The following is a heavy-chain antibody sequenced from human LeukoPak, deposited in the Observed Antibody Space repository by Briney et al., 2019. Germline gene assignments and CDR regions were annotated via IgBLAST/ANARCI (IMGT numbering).Heavy chain of an antibody. Sequence: PSETLSLTCTVSGASITRSTYYWGWIRQPPGKGLEWIGCIYYSGSTYHNPSLKSRVTLSIDTSKSQFSLRLSSVTAADTAVYYCARQDFGSGILPGYWGQGTLVTVSS. V-gene: IGHV4-39*01. J-gene: IGHJ4*02. CDR2: IYYSGST. D-gene: IGHD3-10*01. CDR1: GASITRSTYY. CDR3: ARQDFGSGILPGY.